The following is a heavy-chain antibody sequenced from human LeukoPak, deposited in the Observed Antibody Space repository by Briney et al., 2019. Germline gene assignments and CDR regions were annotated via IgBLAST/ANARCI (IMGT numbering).Heavy chain of an antibody. CDR2: IRYDGTNK. Sequence: PGGSLRLSCAASGFTFSTYGMHWVRQAPGKGLEWVTFIRYDGTNKYYADSVKGRFTISRDNSKNTLYLQMDSLRPEDSAVYYCARGGHYNILTGFRDRFLAFDYWGQGTLVTVSS. D-gene: IGHD3-9*01. V-gene: IGHV3-30*02. J-gene: IGHJ4*02. CDR1: GFTFSTYG. CDR3: ARGGHYNILTGFRDRFLAFDY.